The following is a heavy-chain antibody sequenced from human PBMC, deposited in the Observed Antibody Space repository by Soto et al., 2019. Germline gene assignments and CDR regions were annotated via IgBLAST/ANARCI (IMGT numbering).Heavy chain of an antibody. CDR1: GFSFSDHH. CDR3: VGESFYSLDY. V-gene: IGHV3-72*01. CDR2: ARKKADSYRT. Sequence: GGSVRLSCAASGFSFSDHHMNWVRQAPGRGLEWVGRARKKADSYRTEYAASVQGRFTISRDDSRNSLFLQMNSLKAEDTAVYYCVGESFYSLDYWGPGIPGTVS. J-gene: IGHJ4*02. D-gene: IGHD3-16*01.